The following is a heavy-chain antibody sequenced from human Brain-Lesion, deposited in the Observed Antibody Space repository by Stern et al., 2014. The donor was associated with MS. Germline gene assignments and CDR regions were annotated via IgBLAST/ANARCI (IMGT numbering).Heavy chain of an antibody. V-gene: IGHV1-2*04. CDR1: GYTFTGYY. Sequence: VQLVPSGAEVKKPGASVKVSCKASGYTFTGYYMHWVRQAPGQGLARMGWINPKSGGTNYAQKFQGWVTMTRDTSINTAYMELSRLRSDDTAVYYCATYYYDATGYNDFWGQGTLVTVSS. D-gene: IGHD3-22*01. J-gene: IGHJ4*02. CDR2: INPKSGGT. CDR3: ATYYYDATGYNDF.